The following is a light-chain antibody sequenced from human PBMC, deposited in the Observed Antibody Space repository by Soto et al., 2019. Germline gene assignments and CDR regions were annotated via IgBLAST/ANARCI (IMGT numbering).Light chain of an antibody. CDR3: SSFTIYSTYV. CDR1: TSDVGAYNY. Sequence: QSVLPQPASVSGSPGQSITISCTGTTSDVGAYNYVSWYQLHTGKAPKLMISAVSNRPSGVPNRFSGSKSGNTASLTISGLQAEDEADYYCSSFTIYSTYVFGTGTKLTVL. V-gene: IGLV2-14*01. CDR2: AVS. J-gene: IGLJ1*01.